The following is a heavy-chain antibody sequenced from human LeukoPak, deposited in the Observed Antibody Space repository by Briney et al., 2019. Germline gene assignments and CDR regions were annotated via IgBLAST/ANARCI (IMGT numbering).Heavy chain of an antibody. V-gene: IGHV4-30-4*08. CDR1: GGSISSGDYY. D-gene: IGHD5-12*01. Sequence: SETLSLTCTISGGSISSGDYYWSWIRQPPGKGLEWIGYIYYSGSTYYNPSLKSRVTTSVDTSKNQFSLKLSSVTAADTAVYYCARDPGSGYDYGDYWGQGTLVTVSS. J-gene: IGHJ4*02. CDR2: IYYSGST. CDR3: ARDPGSGYDYGDY.